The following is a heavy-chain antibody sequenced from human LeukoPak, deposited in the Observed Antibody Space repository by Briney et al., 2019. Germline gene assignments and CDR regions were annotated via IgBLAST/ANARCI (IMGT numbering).Heavy chain of an antibody. D-gene: IGHD6-19*01. CDR3: AKDNRRHYTSGPNPDSLH. J-gene: IGHJ4*02. Sequence: GGSLRHSCAGSGFIFNNYAMHWVRQPPGKGLEWVSGISWNSGSIDYADSVKGRFTISRDNAKNSLYLHMNSLRVEDTAFYYCAKDNRRHYTSGPNPDSLHWGQGALVTVSS. CDR2: ISWNSGSI. V-gene: IGHV3-9*01. CDR1: GFIFNNYA.